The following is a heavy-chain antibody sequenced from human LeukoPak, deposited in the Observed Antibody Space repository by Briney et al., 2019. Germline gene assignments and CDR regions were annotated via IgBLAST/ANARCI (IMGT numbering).Heavy chain of an antibody. CDR2: IKQDGSEK. D-gene: IGHD1-26*01. CDR3: ARASGIGLYYYYYYMDV. V-gene: IGHV3-7*01. J-gene: IGHJ6*03. CDR1: GFSFSDFW. Sequence: PGGSLRLSCAASGFSFSDFWMSWVRQAPGKGLEWVANIKQDGSEKYYVDSVKGRFTISRDNAKHSLYLQMNSLRAEDTAVYYCARASGIGLYYYYYYMDVWGKGTTVTVSS.